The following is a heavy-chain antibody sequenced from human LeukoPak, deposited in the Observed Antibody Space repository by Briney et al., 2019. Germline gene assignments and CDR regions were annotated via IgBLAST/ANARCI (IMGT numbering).Heavy chain of an antibody. CDR3: AKGGRFLEWTIDY. V-gene: IGHV3-23*01. Sequence: SGGSLRLSCAASGFTFSSYAMSWVRQAPGKGLEWVSAISGSGGSTYYADSVKGRFTISRDNPKNTLYLQMNSLRAEDTAVYYCAKGGRFLEWTIDYWGQGTLVTVSS. CDR1: GFTFSSYA. CDR2: ISGSGGST. J-gene: IGHJ4*02. D-gene: IGHD3-3*01.